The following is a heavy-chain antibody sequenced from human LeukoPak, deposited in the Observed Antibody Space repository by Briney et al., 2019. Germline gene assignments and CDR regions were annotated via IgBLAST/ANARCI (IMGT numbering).Heavy chain of an antibody. Sequence: GGSLRLSCAASTFTFSSYAMSWLRQAPGKGLEWFSAISDSGGSTYYEDSVKGRFTISTANSKDTLYLQMNRLRAEDTVVYYCAKGGSSSPFDPWGQGTLVTVSS. CDR3: AKGGSSSPFDP. V-gene: IGHV3-23*01. CDR2: ISDSGGST. J-gene: IGHJ5*02. CDR1: TFTFSSYA. D-gene: IGHD6-6*01.